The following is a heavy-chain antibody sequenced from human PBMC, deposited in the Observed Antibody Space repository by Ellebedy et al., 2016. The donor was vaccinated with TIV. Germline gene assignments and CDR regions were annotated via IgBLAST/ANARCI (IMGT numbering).Heavy chain of an antibody. Sequence: ESLKISCAASGFNFISFSMNWVRQAPGKGLEWISYISGGGGTIYYADSVKGRFTISRDNAKNSLYLQMYSLRAEDTAVYYCARGGHSSSSNRFDPWGQGTLVTVSS. D-gene: IGHD6-6*01. V-gene: IGHV3-48*04. CDR1: GFNFISFS. CDR2: ISGGGGTI. J-gene: IGHJ5*02. CDR3: ARGGHSSSSNRFDP.